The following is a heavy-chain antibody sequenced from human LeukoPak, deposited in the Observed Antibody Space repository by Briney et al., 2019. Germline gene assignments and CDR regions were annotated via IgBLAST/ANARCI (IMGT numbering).Heavy chain of an antibody. V-gene: IGHV3-23*01. D-gene: IGHD2-15*01. CDR2: ITASGDST. CDR3: ARRDIVVVVSASDY. Sequence: GGSLRLSCAASGFTFSNHVMIWVRQAPGKGLEWGSGITASGDSTYYADSVEGRFTMSRDNSKNTVYLQMNSLRVDDTAVYYCARRDIVVVVSASDYWGQGTLVTVSS. CDR1: GFTFSNHV. J-gene: IGHJ4*02.